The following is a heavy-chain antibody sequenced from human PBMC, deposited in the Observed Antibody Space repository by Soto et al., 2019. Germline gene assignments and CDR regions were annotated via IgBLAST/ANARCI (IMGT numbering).Heavy chain of an antibody. CDR3: ARDSYYDILTGYSRNAFDI. Sequence: ASVKFSCKASGYTFTGHYIHWVRQAPEQGLEWMGWINPNTGGTNYAQNFQGRVTVTRDTSITTAYMELSSLRSDDTAMYFCARDSYYDILTGYSRNAFDIWGPGTMVTVSS. V-gene: IGHV1-2*02. D-gene: IGHD3-9*01. J-gene: IGHJ3*02. CDR2: INPNTGGT. CDR1: GYTFTGHY.